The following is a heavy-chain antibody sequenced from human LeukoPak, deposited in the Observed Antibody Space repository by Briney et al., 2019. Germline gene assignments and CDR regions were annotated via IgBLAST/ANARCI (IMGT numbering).Heavy chain of an antibody. Sequence: SQTLSLTCTVSGGSISSGDYYWSWIRQPPGKGLEWIGYIYYSGSTYYNPSLKSRVTISVDMSKNQFSLKLSSVTAADTAVYYCARDNYYDFWSGYSGYYYYGMDVWGQGTTVTVSS. CDR1: GGSISSGDYY. D-gene: IGHD3-3*01. CDR3: ARDNYYDFWSGYSGYYYYGMDV. J-gene: IGHJ6*02. V-gene: IGHV4-30-4*01. CDR2: IYYSGST.